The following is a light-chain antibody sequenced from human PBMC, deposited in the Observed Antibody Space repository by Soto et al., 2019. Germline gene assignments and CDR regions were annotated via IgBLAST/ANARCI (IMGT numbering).Light chain of an antibody. V-gene: IGLV2-14*01. CDR2: EVS. CDR3: SSFTSTSTFV. CDR1: SNDVGGYNY. Sequence: QSVLTQPASVSGSPGQSITMSCTGTSNDVGGYNYVSWFQQHPGKAPKLLIFEVSNRPSGVSHRFSGSKSGNTASLTISGLQAEDEADCYCSSFTSTSTFVFGSGTKV. J-gene: IGLJ1*01.